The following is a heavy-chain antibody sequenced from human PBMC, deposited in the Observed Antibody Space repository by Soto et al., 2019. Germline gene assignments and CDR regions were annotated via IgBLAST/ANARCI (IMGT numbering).Heavy chain of an antibody. CDR2: IYYSGST. Sequence: SETLSLTCTVSGGSISSGGYYWSWIRQHPGKGLEWIGYIYYSGSTYYNPSLKSRVTISVDTSKNQFSLKLSSVTAADTAVYYCARGEWLGETRFDPWGQGTLVTVSS. J-gene: IGHJ5*02. D-gene: IGHD3-16*01. CDR1: GGSISSGGYY. CDR3: ARGEWLGETRFDP. V-gene: IGHV4-31*03.